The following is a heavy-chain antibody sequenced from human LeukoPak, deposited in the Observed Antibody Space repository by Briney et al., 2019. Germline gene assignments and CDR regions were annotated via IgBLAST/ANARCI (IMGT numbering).Heavy chain of an antibody. D-gene: IGHD2-15*01. CDR2: IHSSVSD. Sequence: PSETLSLTCTVSGASITTYYWRWIRQPPGKGLEYIGQIHSSVSDNYNPSLKSRVAMSLDASKSQFSLTVSSVTAADTAIYYCARDILDVGAAHYFDYWGQGSLLTVSS. V-gene: IGHV4-59*01. CDR3: ARDILDVGAAHYFDY. J-gene: IGHJ4*02. CDR1: GASITTYY.